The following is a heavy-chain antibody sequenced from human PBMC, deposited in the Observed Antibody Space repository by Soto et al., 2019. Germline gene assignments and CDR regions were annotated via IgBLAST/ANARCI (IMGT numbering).Heavy chain of an antibody. V-gene: IGHV3-66*01. CDR2: IYSGGST. Sequence: EVQLVESGGGLVQPGGSLRISCAASGFTVRSSYMSWVRQAPGKGLEWVSLIYSGGSTYYADSVKGRFTISRYNSKNTLYLQMNSLRAEDTAVYFCARDRVGDTSSSPGGQGTLVTVSS. CDR1: GFTVRSSY. J-gene: IGHJ4*02. D-gene: IGHD6-13*01. CDR3: ARDRVGDTSSSP.